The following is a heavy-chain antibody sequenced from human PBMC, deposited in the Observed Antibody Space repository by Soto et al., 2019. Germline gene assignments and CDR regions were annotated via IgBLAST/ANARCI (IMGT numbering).Heavy chain of an antibody. CDR2: IVVGSGNT. D-gene: IGHD5-18*01. CDR1: GFTFTSSA. V-gene: IGHV1-58*01. Sequence: SVKVSCKASGFTFTSSAVQWVRQARGQRLEWIGWIVVGSGNTNYAQEFQERVTITRDMSTSTAYMELSSLRSEDTAVYYCAAVYRDVGATATEYWGQGTLVTVSS. CDR3: AAVYRDVGATATEY. J-gene: IGHJ4*02.